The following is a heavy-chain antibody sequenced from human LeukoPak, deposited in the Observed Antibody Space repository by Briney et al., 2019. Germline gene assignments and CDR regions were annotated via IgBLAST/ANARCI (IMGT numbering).Heavy chain of an antibody. D-gene: IGHD3-10*01. Sequence: PSETLSLTCTASGASISNYYWSWFRQPPGKGLEWIGYIYYSGSTYHNPSLKSRVTISVDTSKNQFSLKLSSVTAADTAVYYCARTLDPGSFNRACDFWGQGTLVTVSS. CDR1: GASISNYY. J-gene: IGHJ4*02. V-gene: IGHV4-59*01. CDR2: IYYSGST. CDR3: ARTLDPGSFNRACDF.